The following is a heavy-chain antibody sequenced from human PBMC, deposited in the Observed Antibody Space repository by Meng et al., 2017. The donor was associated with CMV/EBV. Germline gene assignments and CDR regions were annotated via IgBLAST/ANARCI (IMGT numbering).Heavy chain of an antibody. V-gene: IGHV1-2*06. D-gene: IGHD2-2*03. J-gene: IGHJ4*02. CDR2: INPKSAGT. CDR1: GYTFVGHY. CDR3: TRTWIDSFTPDFDY. Sequence: QVQLVQSGSEAKKPGASVKVFXKTSGYTFVGHYIHWVRQAPGQGLEWMGRINPKSAGTDYVEKFQGRVTMTRDTSNSIVYMELSRLTADDTAVYYCTRTWIDSFTPDFDYWGQGSLVTVSS.